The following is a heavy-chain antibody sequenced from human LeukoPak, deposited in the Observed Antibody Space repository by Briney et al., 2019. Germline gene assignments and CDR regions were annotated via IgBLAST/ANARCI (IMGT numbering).Heavy chain of an antibody. J-gene: IGHJ4*02. CDR2: IYSTGST. Sequence: SSETLSLTCTVSGVSISSYDWSWIRQPAGKGLEWIGRIYSTGSTNYNASLKSRVTMSVDTSKNQFSLRLRSVTAADTAVYYCARQIASAGTAGFDFWGQGALVTVSS. CDR1: GVSISSYD. CDR3: ARQIASAGTAGFDF. D-gene: IGHD6-13*01. V-gene: IGHV4-4*07.